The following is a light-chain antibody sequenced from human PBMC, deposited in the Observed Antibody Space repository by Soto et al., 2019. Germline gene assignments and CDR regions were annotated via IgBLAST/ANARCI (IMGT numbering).Light chain of an antibody. Sequence: DIVMTQSPLSLPVTPGEPASISCRSSQSLLHTNGYNYLDWYLQKPGQSPQLLIYLGSNRASGVPDRFSGSRSGTDFTLKISRVEAEAVGVYYCMQALQTPYTFGQGTKLEIK. J-gene: IGKJ2*01. CDR3: MQALQTPYT. CDR2: LGS. V-gene: IGKV2-28*01. CDR1: QSLLHTNGYNY.